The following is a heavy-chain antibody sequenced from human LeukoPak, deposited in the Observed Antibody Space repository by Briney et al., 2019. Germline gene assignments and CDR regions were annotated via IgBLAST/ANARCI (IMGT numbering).Heavy chain of an antibody. CDR2: IKEDGTKK. CDR3: ARDAAGYDP. J-gene: IGHJ5*02. V-gene: IGHV3-7*01. CDR1: GFTFNTFW. Sequence: QPGGSLRLSCAASGFTFNTFWMSWVRQTPGKGLEWVANIKEDGTKKYYVDSVKGRFTISRDNAENSLYLQMNSLRAEDTAVYYCARDAAGYDPWGQGTLVTVSS. D-gene: IGHD6-13*01.